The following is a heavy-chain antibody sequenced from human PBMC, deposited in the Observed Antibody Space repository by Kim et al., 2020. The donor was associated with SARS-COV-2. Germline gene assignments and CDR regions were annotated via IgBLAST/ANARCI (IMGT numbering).Heavy chain of an antibody. CDR3: ARVFSGLGGGRYCSGGSCYTQLDY. Sequence: SVKVSCKASGGTFSSYAISWVRQAPGQGLEWMGGIIPIFGTANYAQKFQGRVTITADESTSTAYMELSSLRSEDTAVYYCARVFSGLGGGRYCSGGSCYTQLDYWGQGTLVTVSS. CDR1: GGTFSSYA. V-gene: IGHV1-69*13. D-gene: IGHD2-15*01. CDR2: IIPIFGTA. J-gene: IGHJ4*02.